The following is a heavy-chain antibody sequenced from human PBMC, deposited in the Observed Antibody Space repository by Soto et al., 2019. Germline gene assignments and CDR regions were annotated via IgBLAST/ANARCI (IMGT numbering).Heavy chain of an antibody. D-gene: IGHD2-15*01. CDR1: GFNFSDYY. J-gene: IGHJ6*03. Sequence: QVQLVESGGGLVKPGGSLRLSCAASGFNFSDYYMSWIRQAPGKGLEWVSYISSGGSPIYYTDSVKGRFTISRDNAEKSLYLQMDSLRAEDTALYYCAREPRYCRVGSGYSAGEDHYCYYLDVWGKGTTVTVSS. V-gene: IGHV3-11*01. CDR2: ISSGGSPI. CDR3: AREPRYCRVGSGYSAGEDHYCYYLDV.